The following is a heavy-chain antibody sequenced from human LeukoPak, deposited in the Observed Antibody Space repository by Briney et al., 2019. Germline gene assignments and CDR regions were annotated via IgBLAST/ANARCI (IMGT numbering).Heavy chain of an antibody. J-gene: IGHJ4*02. CDR3: ARVSGYDWESFYDY. V-gene: IGHV4-39*07. Sequence: PSETLSLTCTVSGGSISSSSYYWGWIRQPPGKGLGWIGSIYYSGSTYHNPSLKSRVTISVDTSKNQFSLKLSSVTAADTAMYYCARVSGYDWESFYDYWGQGSLVTVSS. D-gene: IGHD5-12*01. CDR2: IYYSGST. CDR1: GGSISSSSYY.